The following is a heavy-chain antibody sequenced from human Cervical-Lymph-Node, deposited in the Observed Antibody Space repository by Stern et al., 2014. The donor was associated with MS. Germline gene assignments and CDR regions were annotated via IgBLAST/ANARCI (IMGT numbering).Heavy chain of an antibody. CDR2: INPNSGGT. J-gene: IGHJ4*02. CDR1: GYTFTGSY. CDR3: ARDYYGADTYYSH. Sequence: QVQLMQYGAEVKKPGASVRVTCKTSGYTFTGSYIHWVRQAPGQGLEWMGWINPNSGGTDFAQKFQGRVTMTRDTSSSTAFMELSSLRSDDTAMYYCARDYYGADTYYSHWGQGTLVTISS. D-gene: IGHD3-10*01. V-gene: IGHV1-2*02.